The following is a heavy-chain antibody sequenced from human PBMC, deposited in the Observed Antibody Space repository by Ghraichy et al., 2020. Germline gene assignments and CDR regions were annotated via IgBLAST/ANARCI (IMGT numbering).Heavy chain of an antibody. V-gene: IGHV4-59*01. Sequence: SETLSLTCTVSGGSISSYYWSWIRQPPGKGLEWIGYIYYSGSTNYNPSLKSRVTISVDTSKNQFSLKLSSVTAADTAVYYCARVRQNGPNSRSYYYYYGMDVWGQGTTVTVSS. CDR3: ARVRQNGPNSRSYYYYYGMDV. CDR1: GGSISSYY. J-gene: IGHJ6*02. CDR2: IYYSGST. D-gene: IGHD1-1*01.